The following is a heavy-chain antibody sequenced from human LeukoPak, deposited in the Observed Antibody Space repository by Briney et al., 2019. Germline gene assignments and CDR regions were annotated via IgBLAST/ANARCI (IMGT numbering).Heavy chain of an antibody. Sequence: GGSLRLSCAAFGFTFSPDWMSWVRQAPGKGLEWVAMIKKHGSEQYYVDSVKGRFAISRDNAKNSMFLQMNSLKAEDTAVYYXASLDTATIQTGGYWGQGTLVTVSS. CDR1: GFTFSPDW. D-gene: IGHD5-18*01. J-gene: IGHJ4*02. CDR2: IKKHGSEQ. CDR3: ASLDTATIQTGGY. V-gene: IGHV3-7*01.